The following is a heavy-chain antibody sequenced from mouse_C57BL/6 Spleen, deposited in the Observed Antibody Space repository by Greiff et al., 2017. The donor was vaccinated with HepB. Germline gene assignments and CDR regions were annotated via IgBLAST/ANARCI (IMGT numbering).Heavy chain of an antibody. D-gene: IGHD3-1*01. CDR1: GYTFTDYE. CDR2: IDPETGGT. J-gene: IGHJ4*01. Sequence: VKLLESGAELVRPGASVTLSCKASGYTFTDYEMHWVKQTPVHGLEWIGAIDPETGGTAYNQKFKGKAILTADKSSSTAYMELRSLTSEDSAVYYCTRVGLRSFYYAMDYWGQGTSVTVSS. CDR3: TRVGLRSFYYAMDY. V-gene: IGHV1-15*01.